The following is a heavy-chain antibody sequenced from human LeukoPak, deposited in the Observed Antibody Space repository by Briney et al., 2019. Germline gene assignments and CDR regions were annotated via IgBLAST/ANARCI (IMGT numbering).Heavy chain of an antibody. CDR1: GFSFSSYW. J-gene: IGHJ4*02. Sequence: GGSLRLSCAASGFSFSSYWMHWVRQGPGIGLVWVARINTEGSITNYADSVKGRFTISRDNAKNTLDLQMNSLRAEDTAVYYCAREWGNSVLPLDYWGQGTLVTVSP. D-gene: IGHD3-16*01. CDR3: AREWGNSVLPLDY. CDR2: INTEGSIT. V-gene: IGHV3-74*01.